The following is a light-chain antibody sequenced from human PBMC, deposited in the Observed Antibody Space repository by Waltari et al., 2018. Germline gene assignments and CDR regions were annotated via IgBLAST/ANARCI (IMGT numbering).Light chain of an antibody. CDR2: LVS. J-gene: IGKJ1*01. CDR1: QSLLHSSGNTF. CDR3: MQARQTPWT. V-gene: IGKV2-28*01. Sequence: DIVMTQSPLPLSVTPGEPASISCRSSQSLLHSSGNTFLDWYLQKPGQSPHLLIYLVSNRASGVPDRFSGSGSGTDFTLKISRVEAEDVGVYFCMQARQTPWTFGQGTKVEIK.